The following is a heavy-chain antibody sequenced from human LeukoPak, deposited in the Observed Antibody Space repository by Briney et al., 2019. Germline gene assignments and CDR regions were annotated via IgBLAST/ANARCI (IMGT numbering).Heavy chain of an antibody. V-gene: IGHV3-53*01. CDR3: ARARRCGLYNDYGACFDY. CDR1: RLTVTSNH. CDR2: IYTAGST. J-gene: IGHJ4*02. Sequence: GGSLRLSCAVYRLTVTSNHMIWVRQAPGKGLEWVSIIYTAGSTFYPDSVKGRFTISRDNSKNTLCLQMNSLRAEDTAIYYCARARRCGLYNDYGACFDYWGRGTLVTVSS. D-gene: IGHD4-17*01.